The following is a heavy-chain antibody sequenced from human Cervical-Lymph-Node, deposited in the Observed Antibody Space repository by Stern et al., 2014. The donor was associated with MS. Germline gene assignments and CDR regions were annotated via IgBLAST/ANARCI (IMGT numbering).Heavy chain of an antibody. J-gene: IGHJ5*02. V-gene: IGHV1-69*01. CDR2: IFPVFGTP. D-gene: IGHD6-13*01. CDR3: ALSSETIDRWYSLGYDL. CDR1: GGTFTKFP. Sequence: VQLVESGAEVTKPGSSVKVSCKASGGTFTKFPSRWLRQAPGQGLEWMGGIFPVFGTPTCAQEFRGRFTITADVSTSTVYMELSSLRSDDTAVYYCALSSETIDRWYSLGYDLWGQGTLVTVS.